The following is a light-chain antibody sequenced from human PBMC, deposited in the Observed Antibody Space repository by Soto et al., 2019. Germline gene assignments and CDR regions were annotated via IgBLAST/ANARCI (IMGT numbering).Light chain of an antibody. CDR2: GNS. V-gene: IGLV1-40*01. CDR1: SSNIGAGYD. CDR3: KSYDSSLSGSVV. J-gene: IGLJ2*01. Sequence: QAVLTQPPSVSGAPGQRVTISCTGSSSNIGAGYDVHWYQQLPGTAPKLLIYGNSNRPSGVPDRFSGSKSGTSACLAITGVQAEDEADYYCKSYDSSLSGSVVFGGGTKVTVL.